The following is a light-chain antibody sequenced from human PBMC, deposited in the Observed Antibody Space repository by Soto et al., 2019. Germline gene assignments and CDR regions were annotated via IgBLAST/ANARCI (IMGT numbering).Light chain of an antibody. CDR3: QQYNNWPPART. CDR2: AAS. CDR1: HGISRS. V-gene: IGKV3-15*01. Sequence: EIVLTQSPASLSVSLGERATLSCRASHGISRSLAWYQQKPGQAPRLLISAASTWVSGIPASFSGSVSGTESTLTISSLTSQPVAVSNCQQYNNWPPARTFGQGTKVDIK. J-gene: IGKJ1*01.